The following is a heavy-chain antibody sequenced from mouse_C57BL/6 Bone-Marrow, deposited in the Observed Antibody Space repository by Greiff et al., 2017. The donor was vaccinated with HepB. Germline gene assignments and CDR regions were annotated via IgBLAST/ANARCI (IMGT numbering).Heavy chain of an antibody. CDR2: ISYDGSN. Sequence: EVKLVESGPGLVKPSQSLSLTCSVTGYSITSGYYWNWIRQFPGNKLEWMGYISYDGSNNYNPSLKNRISITRDTSKNQFFLKLNSVTTEDTATYYCARGEAYYSNYEAMDYWGQGTSVTVSS. CDR1: GYSITSGYY. J-gene: IGHJ4*01. V-gene: IGHV3-6*01. CDR3: ARGEAYYSNYEAMDY. D-gene: IGHD2-5*01.